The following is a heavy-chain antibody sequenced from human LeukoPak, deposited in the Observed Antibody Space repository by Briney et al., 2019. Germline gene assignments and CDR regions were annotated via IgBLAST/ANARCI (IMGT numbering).Heavy chain of an antibody. CDR3: ARQGSSGWYEPFDY. Sequence: SETLSLTCTVSGGSISSSSYYWGWIRQPPGKGLEWIVSIYYSGSTYYNPSLKSRVTISVDTSKNQFSLKLSSVTAADTAVYYCARQGSSGWYEPFDYWGQGTLVTVSS. J-gene: IGHJ4*02. CDR2: IYYSGST. CDR1: GGSISSSSYY. D-gene: IGHD6-19*01. V-gene: IGHV4-39*01.